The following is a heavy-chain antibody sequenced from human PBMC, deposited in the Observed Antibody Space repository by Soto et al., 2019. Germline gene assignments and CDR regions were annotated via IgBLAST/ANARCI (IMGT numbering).Heavy chain of an antibody. CDR1: GYTFTSYG. D-gene: IGHD5-18*01. Sequence: AVKVSCKASGYTFTSYGISWVRQAPGQGLEWMGRISAYNGNANYAQKLQGRVTMTTDTSTSTAYMELRSLRSDDTAVYYCERDHRGYIYGLDYWGHGTLVTVSS. CDR3: ERDHRGYIYGLDY. CDR2: ISAYNGNA. J-gene: IGHJ4*01. V-gene: IGHV1-18*01.